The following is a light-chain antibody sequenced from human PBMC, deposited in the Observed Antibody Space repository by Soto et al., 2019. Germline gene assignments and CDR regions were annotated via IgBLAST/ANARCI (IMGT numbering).Light chain of an antibody. Sequence: DIVMTQSPDSLAVSLGERATINCKSSQSVLYSSNNKNYLAWYQQKPGQPPKLLIYWASTRESGVPDRFSGSGSETDFTLTISSLQAEDVAFYYCQQYYSTPLTFGGGTNVEIK. CDR2: WAS. CDR1: QSVLYSSNNKNY. J-gene: IGKJ4*01. CDR3: QQYYSTPLT. V-gene: IGKV4-1*01.